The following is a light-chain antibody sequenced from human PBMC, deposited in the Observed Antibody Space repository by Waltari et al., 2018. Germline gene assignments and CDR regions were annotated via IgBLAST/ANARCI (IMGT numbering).Light chain of an antibody. J-gene: IGLJ2*01. Sequence: QSALTQPASVSGSPGQSITISCTGTNNDVGASKFVSWYQQPPGRAPQLMIYDVPERPSGISYRFSGSKSANTASLTISGLLPEDEAIYYCCSFTATHTLLFGGGTTVTVL. CDR1: NNDVGASKF. CDR3: CSFTATHTLL. V-gene: IGLV2-14*03. CDR2: DVP.